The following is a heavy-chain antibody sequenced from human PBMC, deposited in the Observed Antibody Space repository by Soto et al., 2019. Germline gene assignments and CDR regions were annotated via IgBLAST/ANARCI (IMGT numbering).Heavy chain of an antibody. D-gene: IGHD3-10*01. CDR2: ISWNSGSI. V-gene: IGHV3-9*01. Sequence: EVQLVESGGGLVQPGRSLRLSCAASGFTFDEYAMHWVRQAPGKGMEGVSGISWNSGSIGYADSVKGRFTISRDNAENSLYLQMNSLRAEDTALYYCAKDAITMVRGVISYYGMDVWGQGTTVTVSS. J-gene: IGHJ6*02. CDR1: GFTFDEYA. CDR3: AKDAITMVRGVISYYGMDV.